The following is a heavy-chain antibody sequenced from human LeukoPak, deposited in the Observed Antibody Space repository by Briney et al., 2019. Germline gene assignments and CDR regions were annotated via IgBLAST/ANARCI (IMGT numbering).Heavy chain of an antibody. J-gene: IGHJ4*02. D-gene: IGHD1-7*01. CDR1: GYTFTGYY. CDR2: INPNSGGT. CDR3: ARDRVTGTTASGY. Sequence: GASVKVSCKASGYTFTGYYMHWVRQAPGQGLEWMGRINPNSGGTNYAQKFQGRVTMTRDTSISTAYMELSRLRSDDTAVYYCARDRVTGTTASGYWGQGTLVTVSS. V-gene: IGHV1-2*06.